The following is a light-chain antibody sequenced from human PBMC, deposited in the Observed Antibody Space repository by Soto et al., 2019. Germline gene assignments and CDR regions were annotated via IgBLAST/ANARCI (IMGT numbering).Light chain of an antibody. CDR1: QNVGGSY. V-gene: IGKV3-20*01. CDR2: GAS. J-gene: IGKJ1*01. CDR3: QLFGSSRT. Sequence: VMTQSGGTLSLSPGDRAPLSCRASQNVGGSYVGWYQQKPGQGPRLLIFGASSRATGIPDRFSGSGSGTDFTLTISRLEPEDFAVYYCQLFGSSRTFGQGTKV.